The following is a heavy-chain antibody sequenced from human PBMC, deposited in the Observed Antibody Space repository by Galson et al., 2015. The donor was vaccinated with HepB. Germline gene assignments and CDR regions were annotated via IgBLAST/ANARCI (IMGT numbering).Heavy chain of an antibody. V-gene: IGHV3-23*01. Sequence: SLRLSCAASGFTFSSYAMIWVRQAPGKGLEWVSFISGSGGSTYYADSVKGRFTISRDNSKNTLHLQLRSLRAEDTAVYYCVKEEFGSEWRRWGDWGQGTLVTVSS. J-gene: IGHJ4*02. CDR1: GFTFSSYA. D-gene: IGHD3-10*01. CDR3: VKEEFGSEWRRWGD. CDR2: ISGSGGST.